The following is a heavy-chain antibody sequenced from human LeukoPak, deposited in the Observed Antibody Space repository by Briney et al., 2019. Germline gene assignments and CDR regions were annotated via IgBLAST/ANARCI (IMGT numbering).Heavy chain of an antibody. J-gene: IGHJ5*02. D-gene: IGHD3-3*01. CDR3: ARGGYDFWSGLWWFDP. V-gene: IGHV4-34*01. CDR1: GGSFSGYY. Sequence: SETLSLTCAVYGGSFSGYYWSWIRQPPGKGLEWIGEINHSGSTNYNPSLKSRVTISVDTSKNLFSLKLSSVTAADTAVYYCARGGYDFWSGLWWFDPWGQGTLVTVSS. CDR2: INHSGST.